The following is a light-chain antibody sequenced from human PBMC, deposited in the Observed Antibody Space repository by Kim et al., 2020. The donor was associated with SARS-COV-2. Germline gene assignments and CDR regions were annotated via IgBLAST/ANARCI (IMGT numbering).Light chain of an antibody. J-gene: IGLJ1*01. CDR3: QVWDGTTYV. CDR1: NIGSKN. Sequence: SLALGQMARITCAGDNIGSKNVHWYQQKPGQAPVVVIYRDNDRPSGIPERFSGSNSGNTATLTISRAQAGDEADYYCQVWDGTTYVFGTGTKVTVL. CDR2: RDN. V-gene: IGLV3-9*01.